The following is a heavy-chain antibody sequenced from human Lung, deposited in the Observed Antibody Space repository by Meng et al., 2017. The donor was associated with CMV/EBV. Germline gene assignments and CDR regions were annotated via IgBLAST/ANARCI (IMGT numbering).Heavy chain of an antibody. V-gene: IGHV1-18*01. J-gene: IGHJ4*02. Sequence: ASVKVSCKASGDTFTSYGFTWVRQAPGQGLEWVGWISAYNDNTNNAQRLQGRVSMTTDTTTSTAYMELRSLRSDDTAVYYCASKVEPYYYDRSGYLNWGQGTXVTVSS. D-gene: IGHD3-22*01. CDR2: ISAYNDNT. CDR3: ASKVEPYYYDRSGYLN. CDR1: GDTFTSYG.